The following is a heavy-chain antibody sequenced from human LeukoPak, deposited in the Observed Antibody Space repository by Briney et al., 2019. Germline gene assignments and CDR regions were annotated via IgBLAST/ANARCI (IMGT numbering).Heavy chain of an antibody. Sequence: GGSLRLSCAASGFTFSSYAMSWVRQAPGKGLEWVSAISGSGGSTYYADSVKGRFTISRDNSKNTLYLQMNSLRAEDTAVYYCARDLARRFPYGMDVWGQGTTVTVSS. CDR2: ISGSGGST. CDR1: GFTFSSYA. V-gene: IGHV3-23*01. J-gene: IGHJ6*02. D-gene: IGHD3-3*01. CDR3: ARDLARRFPYGMDV.